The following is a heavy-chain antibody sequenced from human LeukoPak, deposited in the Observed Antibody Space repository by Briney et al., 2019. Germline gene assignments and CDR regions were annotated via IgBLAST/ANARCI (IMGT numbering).Heavy chain of an antibody. Sequence: KPSETLSLTCTVSGGSVSGYYWSWIRQPPGKGLEWIGCIYCSGSTTYNPSLRSRVIISVDTSKNQFSLKLNSVTAADTAVYYCARRGFFDYWGQGGLVTVSS. CDR1: GGSVSGYY. J-gene: IGHJ4*02. CDR3: ARRGFFDY. V-gene: IGHV4-59*08. CDR2: IYCSGST.